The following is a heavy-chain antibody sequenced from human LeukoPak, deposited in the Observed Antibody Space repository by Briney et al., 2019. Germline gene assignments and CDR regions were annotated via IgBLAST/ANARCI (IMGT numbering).Heavy chain of an antibody. Sequence: GGSLRLSCAASGFTFSSYSMNWVRQAPGKGLEWVSSISSSSSYIYYADSVKGRLTISRDNAKKSLCLQMKSLRAEGTAVYYCARDHYYYSSVYYVFDYWGRKTRVSVSS. V-gene: IGHV3-21*01. D-gene: IGHD3-22*01. CDR3: ARDHYYYSSVYYVFDY. CDR2: ISSSSSYI. J-gene: IGHJ4*02. CDR1: GFTFSSYS.